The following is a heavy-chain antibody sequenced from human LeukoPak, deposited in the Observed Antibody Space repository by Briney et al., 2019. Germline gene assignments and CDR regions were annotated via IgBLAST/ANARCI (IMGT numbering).Heavy chain of an antibody. V-gene: IGHV3-30*19. J-gene: IGHJ3*02. Sequence: GGSLRLSCAASGFTFSTYGMHWVRQAPGKGLEWVAVISYDGSNKYYADSVKGRFTISRDNSKNTLYLQMNSLRAEDTAVYYCARVQETLRRFDIWGQGTMVTVSS. CDR1: GFTFSTYG. CDR2: ISYDGSNK. D-gene: IGHD4-17*01. CDR3: ARVQETLRRFDI.